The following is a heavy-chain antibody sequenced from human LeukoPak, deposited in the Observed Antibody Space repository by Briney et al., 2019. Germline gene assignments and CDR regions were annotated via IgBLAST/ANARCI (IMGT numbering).Heavy chain of an antibody. Sequence: GGSLRLSCAASGFTFSSYSMNWVRQAPGKGLEWVSSISSSSSYIYYADSVKGRFSISRDNAKNSLYLQMNSLRAEDTALYYCAKVSSGWDLDYWGQGTLVTVSS. D-gene: IGHD6-19*01. J-gene: IGHJ4*02. V-gene: IGHV3-21*04. CDR1: GFTFSSYS. CDR2: ISSSSSYI. CDR3: AKVSSGWDLDY.